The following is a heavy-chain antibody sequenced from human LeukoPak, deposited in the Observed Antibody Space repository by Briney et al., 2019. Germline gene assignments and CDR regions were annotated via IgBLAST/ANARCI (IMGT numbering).Heavy chain of an antibody. Sequence: SETLSLTCTVSGGSISSYYWSWIRQPPGKGLEWIGRIYTSGSTNYNPSLKSRVTMSVDTSKNQFSLKLSSVTAADTAVYYCARSSPRGYSSSWYVYPKTYNWFDPWGQGTLVTVSS. V-gene: IGHV4-4*07. D-gene: IGHD6-13*01. CDR1: GGSISSYY. CDR2: IYTSGST. CDR3: ARSSPRGYSSSWYVYPKTYNWFDP. J-gene: IGHJ5*02.